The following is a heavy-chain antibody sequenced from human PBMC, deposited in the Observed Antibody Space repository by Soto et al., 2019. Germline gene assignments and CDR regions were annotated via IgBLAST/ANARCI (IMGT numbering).Heavy chain of an antibody. CDR2: ISVYNGNT. CDR1: GYTFSSYG. V-gene: IGHV1-18*04. Sequence: QVQLEQSGAEVKKPGASVKVSCKASGYTFSSYGISWVRQAPGQGFEWVGRISVYNGNTDHAQKFQGRDIMTRATSPSTAYRSLRSRRAADPAVYSCARAAGERSCSIRGARYKYCGMEVWGQGTRVTVSS. CDR3: ARAAGERSCSIRGARYKYCGMEV. D-gene: IGHD2-15*01. J-gene: IGHJ6*02.